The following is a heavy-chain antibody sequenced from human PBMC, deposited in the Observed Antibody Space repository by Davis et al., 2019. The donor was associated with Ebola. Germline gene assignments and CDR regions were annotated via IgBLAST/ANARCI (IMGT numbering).Heavy chain of an antibody. J-gene: IGHJ6*04. CDR1: GFTFSTYS. CDR2: ISSRSYSI. Sequence: GESLKISCAASGFTFSTYSMNWVRQAPGKGLEWVSSISSRSYSIYYADSVKGRFTISRDNAKNSLYLQMNNLRAEDTAVYLCARSNVWGKGTTVTVSS. V-gene: IGHV3-21*01. CDR3: ARSNV.